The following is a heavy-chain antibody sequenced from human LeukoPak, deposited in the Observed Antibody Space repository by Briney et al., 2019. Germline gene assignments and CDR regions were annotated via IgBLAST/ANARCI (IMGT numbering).Heavy chain of an antibody. CDR1: GVTVSNNF. CDR3: ARRKQPPGAFDI. D-gene: IGHD6-13*01. Sequence: GGSLRLSCTASGVTVSNNFMVWVRQAPGKGLEWVSVIYSDGSTFYADSVKGRFVISRDNSKNTVSLQMNSLGADDTALYYCARRKQPPGAFDIWGQGTMVTVSS. J-gene: IGHJ3*02. CDR2: IYSDGST. V-gene: IGHV3-53*01.